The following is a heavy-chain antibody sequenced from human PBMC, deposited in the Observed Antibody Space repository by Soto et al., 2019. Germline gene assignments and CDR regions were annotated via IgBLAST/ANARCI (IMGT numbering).Heavy chain of an antibody. V-gene: IGHV5-51*01. CDR3: ASALGPHRRFDP. CDR2: IYPSDSDT. CDR1: GYTFTRNW. J-gene: IGHJ5*02. Sequence: ESLKISCEGSGYTFTRNWIGWVRQMPGKGLEWMGIIYPSDSDTRYSPSFQGQVTISADKSISTAYLQWSSLKASDTAMYYCASALGPHRRFDPWGQGTLVTVSS. D-gene: IGHD7-27*01.